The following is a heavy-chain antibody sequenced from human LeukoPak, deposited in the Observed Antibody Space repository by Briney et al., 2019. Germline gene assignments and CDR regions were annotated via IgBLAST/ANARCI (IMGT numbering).Heavy chain of an antibody. D-gene: IGHD4-17*01. CDR3: TRTTTGHDY. Sequence: PSETLSLTCAVSGVSFDDYYWSWVRQTPGKGLEWLGEINHSGYTNDSPSLKSRVTLSIDTSNKQFSLNLRSVTVADAGIYYCTRTTTGHDYWGQGTLVTVSS. CDR1: GVSFDDYY. CDR2: INHSGYT. V-gene: IGHV4-34*01. J-gene: IGHJ4*02.